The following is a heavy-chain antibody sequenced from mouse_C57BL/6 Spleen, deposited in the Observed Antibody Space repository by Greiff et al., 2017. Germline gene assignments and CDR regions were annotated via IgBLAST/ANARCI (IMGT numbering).Heavy chain of an antibody. J-gene: IGHJ2*01. CDR1: GYTFTSYW. D-gene: IGHD1-1*01. CDR2: IDPSDSYT. Sequence: VQLQQSGAELVKPGASVKLSCKASGYTFTSYWMQWVKQRPGQGLEWIGEIDPSDSYTNYNQKFKGKATLTVDTSSSTAYMQLSSLTSEDSAVYYCARGGVLRFDYWGQGTTLTVSS. V-gene: IGHV1-50*01. CDR3: ARGGVLRFDY.